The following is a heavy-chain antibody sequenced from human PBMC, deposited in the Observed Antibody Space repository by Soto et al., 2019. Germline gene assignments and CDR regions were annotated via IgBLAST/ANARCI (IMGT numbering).Heavy chain of an antibody. J-gene: IGHJ6*02. CDR1: GYTFTRYG. D-gene: IGHD2-8*01. CDR2: NSGYNGDT. CDR3: AKNGQPPYYYYGLDV. Sequence: QGHLVQSEAEVKKSGASVKVSCKASGYTFTRYGISWVRQAPGQGLEWMGWNSGYNGDTNYAQKFQGRVSMTIDTSTTTAYMELRSLRSDDTAVYYCAKNGQPPYYYYGLDVWGQGTKVTVSS. V-gene: IGHV1-18*01.